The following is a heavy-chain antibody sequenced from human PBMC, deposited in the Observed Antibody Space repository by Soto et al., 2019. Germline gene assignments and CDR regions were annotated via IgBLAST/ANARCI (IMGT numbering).Heavy chain of an antibody. Sequence: PGGSLSLSCAASGFTFSTFWMHWVRQAPGKGLVWVSRISSDGSRTSYADSVKGRFTISRDNAKNTLYLQMNSLRAEDTAIYYCARVYSSLSSYDYWGQGTLVTVSS. CDR1: GFTFSTFW. V-gene: IGHV3-74*01. CDR3: ARVYSSLSSYDY. CDR2: ISSDGSRT. D-gene: IGHD5-18*01. J-gene: IGHJ4*02.